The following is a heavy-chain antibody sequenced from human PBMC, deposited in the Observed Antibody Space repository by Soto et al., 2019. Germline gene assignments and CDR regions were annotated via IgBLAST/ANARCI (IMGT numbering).Heavy chain of an antibody. D-gene: IGHD3-22*01. V-gene: IGHV3-72*01. Sequence: EVQLVESGGGLVQPGGSLRLSCAASGFTLSDHHMDWVRQAPGKGPDWVGRIRNKANSYTTEYAASVKGRFTISRDDSKNSLFLQMHSLKIEDTAVYYCARSYDSSAFDIWGQGTMVTVSS. J-gene: IGHJ3*02. CDR2: IRNKANSYTT. CDR1: GFTLSDHH. CDR3: ARSYDSSAFDI.